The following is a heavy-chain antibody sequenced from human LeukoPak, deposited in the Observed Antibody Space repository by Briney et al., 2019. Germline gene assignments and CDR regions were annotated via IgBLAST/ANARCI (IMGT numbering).Heavy chain of an antibody. D-gene: IGHD4-11*01. J-gene: IGHJ6*03. V-gene: IGHV4-59*01. CDR2: IYYSGST. CDR1: GGSISSDY. Sequence: PSETLSLTCTASGGSISSDYWSWIRQPPGKGLEWIGCIYYSGSTSYNPSLKSRVTMSLDTPTNQFSLKLSSVTAADTAVYYCAALYSNYYYMDVWGKGTTVTVSS. CDR3: AALYSNYYYMDV.